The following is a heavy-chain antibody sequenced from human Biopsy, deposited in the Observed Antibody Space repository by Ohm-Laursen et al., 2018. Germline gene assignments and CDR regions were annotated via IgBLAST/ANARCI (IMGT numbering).Heavy chain of an antibody. CDR1: GFTVSDNH. Sequence: SLRLSCAALGFTVSDNHISWIRQAPGKGLQWVSLIYSDGNTYYADSVKGRFTISRDIPRNTLYLQMNSLRAEDTAVYYCARGPGKLWSGYYTWGQGSLVSVSS. V-gene: IGHV3-53*01. J-gene: IGHJ5*02. D-gene: IGHD3-3*01. CDR3: ARGPGKLWSGYYT. CDR2: IYSDGNT.